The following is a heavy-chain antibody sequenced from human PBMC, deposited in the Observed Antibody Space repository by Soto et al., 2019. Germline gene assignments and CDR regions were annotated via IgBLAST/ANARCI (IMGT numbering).Heavy chain of an antibody. Sequence: QPGGSLRLSCAASGFTFSSYAMSWVRQAPGKGLEWVSAISGSGGSTYYADSVKGRFTISRDNSKNTLYLQMNSLRAEDTAVYYCAKDRSTLRFLEWFEGMDVWGQGTTVTVSS. V-gene: IGHV3-23*01. CDR3: AKDRSTLRFLEWFEGMDV. D-gene: IGHD3-3*01. CDR2: ISGSGGST. J-gene: IGHJ6*02. CDR1: GFTFSSYA.